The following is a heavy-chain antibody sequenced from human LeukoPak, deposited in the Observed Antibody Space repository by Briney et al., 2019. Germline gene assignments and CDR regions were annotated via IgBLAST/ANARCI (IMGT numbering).Heavy chain of an antibody. Sequence: SETLSLTCTVSGGSISSSSYYWGWIRQPPGKGLEWIGSIYFSGSTYYNPSLKSRVTMSVDTSKNQFSLKLSSVTAADTAVYFCASGRYWFDPWGQGTLLTVSS. V-gene: IGHV4-39*01. CDR2: IYFSGST. CDR1: GGSISSSSYY. CDR3: ASGRYWFDP. J-gene: IGHJ5*02. D-gene: IGHD3-3*01.